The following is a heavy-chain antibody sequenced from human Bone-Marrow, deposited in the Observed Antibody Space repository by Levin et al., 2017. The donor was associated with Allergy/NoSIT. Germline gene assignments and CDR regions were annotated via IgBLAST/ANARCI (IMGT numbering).Heavy chain of an antibody. CDR1: GFTFSSHW. Sequence: GGSLRLSCAASGFTFSSHWMSWVRQAPGKGLERVAYTNKDGCDKLYLDSVEGRFTISRDNAKNSLYLQMNSLRVEDSAVYYCARDWGYGFANWGQGTLVSVSS. V-gene: IGHV3-7*01. J-gene: IGHJ4*02. D-gene: IGHD5-12*01. CDR2: TNKDGCDK. CDR3: ARDWGYGFAN.